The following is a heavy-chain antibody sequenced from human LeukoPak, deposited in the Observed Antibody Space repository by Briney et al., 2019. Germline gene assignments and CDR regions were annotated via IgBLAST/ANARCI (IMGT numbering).Heavy chain of an antibody. D-gene: IGHD3-22*01. CDR3: ARGEYYYDSSGSQIFDY. CDR1: GFTFSSYA. CDR2: ISGSGGST. J-gene: IGHJ4*02. Sequence: GGSLRLSCAASGFTFSSYAMSWVRQAPGKGLEWVSAISGSGGSTYYADSVKGRFTISRDNSKNMLYLQMNSLRAEDTAVYYCARGEYYYDSSGSQIFDYWGQGTLVTVSS. V-gene: IGHV3-23*01.